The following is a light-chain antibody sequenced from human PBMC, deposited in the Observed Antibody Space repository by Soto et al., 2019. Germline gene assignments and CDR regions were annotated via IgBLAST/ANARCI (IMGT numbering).Light chain of an antibody. CDR1: QSISNW. CDR3: QQFIDGWT. Sequence: DIQMTQSPSTLSGSVGDRVTITCRASQSISNWLAWYQQMPGKAPNLLIYDASSLESGVPSRFRGSGSETEFTLTISGLRPDDFATYYCQQFIDGWTFGQGTKVDIK. CDR2: DAS. J-gene: IGKJ1*01. V-gene: IGKV1-5*01.